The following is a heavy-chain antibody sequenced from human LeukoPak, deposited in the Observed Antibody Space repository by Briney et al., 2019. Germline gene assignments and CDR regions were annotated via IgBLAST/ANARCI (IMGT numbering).Heavy chain of an antibody. J-gene: IGHJ4*02. CDR1: EFIFRNYD. Sequence: GRSLRLSCAASEFIFRNYDMHWVRQAPGKGLEWVADISYDGSNQYYADSVKGRFTISRDNSKNTLYLQMNSLTPEDTAVYYCAQDLHEYFYDSSGSFEYWGQGTLVTVSS. CDR3: AQDLHEYFYDSSGSFEY. V-gene: IGHV3-30*18. D-gene: IGHD3-22*01. CDR2: ISYDGSNQ.